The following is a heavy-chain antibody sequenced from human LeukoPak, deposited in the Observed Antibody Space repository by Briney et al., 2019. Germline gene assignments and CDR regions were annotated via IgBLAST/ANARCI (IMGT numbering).Heavy chain of an antibody. D-gene: IGHD2-15*01. CDR3: AKDAQCSGGSCYLFHY. CDR2: ISGSGSST. V-gene: IGHV3-23*01. CDR1: GFTFSSYA. Sequence: PGGSLRLSCAASGFTFSSYAMSWVRQALGKGLEWVSVISGSGSSTYYADSVKGRFTISRDNSKNTLYLQMNSLRAEDTAVYYCAKDAQCSGGSCYLFHYWGQGTLVTVSS. J-gene: IGHJ4*02.